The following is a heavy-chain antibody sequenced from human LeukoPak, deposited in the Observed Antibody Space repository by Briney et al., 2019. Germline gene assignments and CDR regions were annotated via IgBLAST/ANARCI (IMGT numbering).Heavy chain of an antibody. J-gene: IGHJ4*02. CDR2: IAGDGIDR. D-gene: IGHD1-26*01. CDR3: ARQGYTGTYYRPLDS. CDR1: GFTFSANP. Sequence: GGSLRLSCAASGFTFSANPMHWVRQAAGKGLEWVAIIAGDGIDRYYADSVKGRFTISRDNSKDTLYLQMDSLRDEDTAVYYCARQGYTGTYYRPLDSWGQGTLVSVSS. V-gene: IGHV3-30-3*01.